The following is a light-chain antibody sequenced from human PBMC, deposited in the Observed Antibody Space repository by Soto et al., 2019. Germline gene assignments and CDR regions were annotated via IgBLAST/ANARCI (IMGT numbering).Light chain of an antibody. CDR3: QQRSKWPLT. J-gene: IGKJ4*01. CDR2: GVS. Sequence: EIVLTQSSSTLSLSPGERATLSCRAIQSVTSNALAWYQQKPGQAPRLLIYGVSSRATGIPDRFSGSGSGTDFTLTISSLEPEDFAVYYCQQRSKWPLTFGGGTKVDIK. V-gene: IGKV3-11*01. CDR1: QSVTSN.